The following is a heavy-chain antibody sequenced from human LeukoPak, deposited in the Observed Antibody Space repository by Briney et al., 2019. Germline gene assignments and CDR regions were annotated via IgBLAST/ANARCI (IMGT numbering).Heavy chain of an antibody. CDR1: GFTLRSYW. Sequence: GGSLRLSCAASGFTLRSYWMTWVRQAPGKGLEWVANIKQDGSEIHYVDSVKGRFTISRDNAKNSLYLQMNSLRAEDTAVYYCARDQHDFWSGYYYGDYYYGMDVWGQGTTVTVSS. V-gene: IGHV3-7*01. CDR3: ARDQHDFWSGYYYGDYYYGMDV. CDR2: IKQDGSEI. J-gene: IGHJ6*02. D-gene: IGHD3-3*01.